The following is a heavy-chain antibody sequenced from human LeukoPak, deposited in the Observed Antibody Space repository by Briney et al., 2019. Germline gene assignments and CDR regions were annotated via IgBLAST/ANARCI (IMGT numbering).Heavy chain of an antibody. V-gene: IGHV1-69*13. Sequence: SVKVSCKASGGTFSIYAINWVRQAPGQGLEWMGGIIPLFGTPNYAQKFKGRVTITADESTNTAYMELNSLRSEDTAVYYCARGTEEYSKSSGWFDPWGQGTLVIVSS. D-gene: IGHD6-6*01. CDR3: ARGTEEYSKSSGWFDP. J-gene: IGHJ5*02. CDR1: GGTFSIYA. CDR2: IIPLFGTP.